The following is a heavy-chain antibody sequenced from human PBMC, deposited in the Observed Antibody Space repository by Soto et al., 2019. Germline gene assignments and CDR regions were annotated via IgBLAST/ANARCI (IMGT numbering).Heavy chain of an antibody. Sequence: SETLSLTCIVSGGSISDSIYYWSWLRQPPGKGLEWIGYLYYSGSTYYNPSLKSRVTISVDTSKNQFSLKLSSVTAADTAVYYCARDRGGGTDYWGQGTLVTVSS. CDR2: LYYSGST. D-gene: IGHD2-15*01. CDR3: ARDRGGGTDY. J-gene: IGHJ4*02. CDR1: GGSISDSIYY. V-gene: IGHV4-30-4*01.